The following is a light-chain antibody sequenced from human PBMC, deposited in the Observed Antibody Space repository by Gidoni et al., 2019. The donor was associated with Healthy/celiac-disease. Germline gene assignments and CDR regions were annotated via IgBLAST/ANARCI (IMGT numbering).Light chain of an antibody. CDR3: QTWGTGIHV. J-gene: IGLJ3*02. CDR2: LNSDGSH. Sequence: QLVLTQSPSASASLGASVKLTCTLSSGHSSYAIAWHQQQPEKGPRSLMKLNSDGSHSKGDGIPDRFSGSSSGAERYLTISSLQSEDEGDYYCQTWGTGIHVFGGGTKLTVL. V-gene: IGLV4-69*01. CDR1: SGHSSYA.